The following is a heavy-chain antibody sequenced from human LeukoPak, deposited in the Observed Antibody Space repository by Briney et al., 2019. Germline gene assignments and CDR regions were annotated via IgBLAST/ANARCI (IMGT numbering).Heavy chain of an antibody. J-gene: IGHJ4*02. D-gene: IGHD6-13*01. CDR2: MSGDATST. V-gene: IGHV3-23*01. CDR3: AKRTSGSSWYSSDY. CDR1: GFTFSDYY. Sequence: GGSLRLSCAASGFTFSDYYMSWIRQAPGKGLEWVSTMSGDATSTYYADSVKGRFTISRDNSKNTLYLQMNSLRAEDTAVYYCAKRTSGSSWYSSDYWGQGTLVTVSS.